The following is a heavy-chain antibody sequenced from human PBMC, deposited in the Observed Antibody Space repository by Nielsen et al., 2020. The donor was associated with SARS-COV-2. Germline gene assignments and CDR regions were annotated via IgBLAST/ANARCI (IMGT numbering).Heavy chain of an antibody. V-gene: IGHV3-9*01. CDR2: ISWNSGSI. CDR1: GFTFDDYA. Sequence: SLKISCAASGFTFDDYAMHWVRQAPGKGLEWVSGISWNSGSIGYADSVKGRFTISRDNAKNSLYLQMNSLRAEDTAVYYCARSYSGYDPPWDYWGQGTLVTVSS. J-gene: IGHJ4*02. CDR3: ARSYSGYDPPWDY. D-gene: IGHD5-12*01.